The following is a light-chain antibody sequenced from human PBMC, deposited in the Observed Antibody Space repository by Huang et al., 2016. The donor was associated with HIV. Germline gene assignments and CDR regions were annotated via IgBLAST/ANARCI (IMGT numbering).Light chain of an antibody. Sequence: EIMMTQSPATLSVSPGGRATLSCRASQNVRNNLAWYQQKTGQGPRLLIYETSTRAACSPARFSGSGAATDFTLTIIGRQSEDFAMYYCQQYDKWRPGLTFGGGTKVEI. CDR2: ETS. CDR3: QQYDKWRPGLT. J-gene: IGKJ4*01. CDR1: QNVRNN. V-gene: IGKV3D-15*01.